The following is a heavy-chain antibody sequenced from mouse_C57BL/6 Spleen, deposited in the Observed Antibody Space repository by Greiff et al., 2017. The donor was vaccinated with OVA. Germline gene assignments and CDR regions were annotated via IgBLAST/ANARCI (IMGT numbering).Heavy chain of an antibody. CDR1: GYAFSSSW. CDR2: IYPGDGDT. V-gene: IGHV1-82*01. J-gene: IGHJ4*01. CDR3: AITYLYAMDY. D-gene: IGHD5-1*01. Sequence: VHLVESGPELVKPGASVKISCKASGYAFSSSWMNWVKQRPGKGLEWIGRIYPGDGDTNYNGKFKGKATLTADKSSSTAYMQLSSLTSEDSAVYFCAITYLYAMDYWGQGTSVTVSS.